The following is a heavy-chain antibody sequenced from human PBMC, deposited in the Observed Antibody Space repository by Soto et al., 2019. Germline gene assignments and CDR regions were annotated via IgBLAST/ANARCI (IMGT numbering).Heavy chain of an antibody. Sequence: SVKVSCKASGGTFSSYAISWVRQAPGQGLEWMGGIIPIFGTANYAQKFQGRVTITADESTSTAYMELSSLRSEDAAVYYCARDRRDGYKINWFDPWGQGTLVTVSS. J-gene: IGHJ5*02. D-gene: IGHD5-12*01. CDR1: GGTFSSYA. CDR3: ARDRRDGYKINWFDP. V-gene: IGHV1-69*13. CDR2: IIPIFGTA.